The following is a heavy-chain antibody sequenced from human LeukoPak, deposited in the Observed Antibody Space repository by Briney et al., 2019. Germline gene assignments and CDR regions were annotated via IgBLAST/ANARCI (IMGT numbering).Heavy chain of an antibody. J-gene: IGHJ4*02. CDR2: IYYSGST. Sequence: SETLSLTCTVSGGSISSYYWSWLRQPPGKGLEWIGYIYYSGSTNYNPSLKSRVTISVDTSKNQFSLKLSSVTAADTAVYYCARLRYSYGSPYYFDYWGQGTLVTVSS. V-gene: IGHV4-59*08. CDR3: ARLRYSYGSPYYFDY. CDR1: GGSISSYY. D-gene: IGHD5-18*01.